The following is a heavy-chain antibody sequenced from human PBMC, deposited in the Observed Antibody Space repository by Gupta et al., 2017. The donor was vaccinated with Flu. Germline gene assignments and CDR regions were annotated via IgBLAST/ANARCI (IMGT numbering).Heavy chain of an antibody. CDR3: AKVYSGPQNRDGDYYYYGMDV. CDR2: VSGGGHNT. Sequence: EIQMLESGGGLVQPGGSLNLSCASSRPAFGSYAMSWVRHTPGKGLEWVSTVSGGGHNTYYADSVKGRCTISRDNSKNTLYLQMNFLRAEDTALYYCAKVYSGPQNRDGDYYYYGMDVCGQGTTVTVSS. CDR1: RPAFGSYA. J-gene: IGHJ6*02. D-gene: IGHD1-26*01. V-gene: IGHV3-23*01.